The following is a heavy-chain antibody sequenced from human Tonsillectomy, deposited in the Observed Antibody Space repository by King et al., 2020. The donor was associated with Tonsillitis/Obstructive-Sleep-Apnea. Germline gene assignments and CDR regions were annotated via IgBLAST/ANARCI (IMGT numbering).Heavy chain of an antibody. CDR3: ARDMTTAPYNWFDP. CDR2: IYTTGST. Sequence: QLQESGPGLVKPSETLSLTCTVSGDSISGYYWSWIRQPAGKGLEWIGRIYTTGSTNYNPSLKSRVTMSVDTSKNQFSLKLSSVTAADTAVYYCARDMTTAPYNWFDPWGQGTLVTVSS. J-gene: IGHJ5*02. CDR1: GDSISGYY. V-gene: IGHV4-4*07. D-gene: IGHD4-17*01.